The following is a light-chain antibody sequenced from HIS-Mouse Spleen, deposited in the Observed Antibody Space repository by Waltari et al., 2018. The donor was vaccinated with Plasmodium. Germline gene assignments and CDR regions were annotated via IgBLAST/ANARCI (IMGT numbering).Light chain of an antibody. CDR3: SSYTSSSTYWV. CDR2: DVS. Sequence: QSALTQPASVSGSPGQSITISCTGTSSDVGGYNYVSWYQQQPGKAPKLMFYDVSNRPSGVSNRFSGSKSGNTASLTISGLQAEDEADYYCSSYTSSSTYWVFGGGTKLTVL. J-gene: IGLJ3*02. V-gene: IGLV2-14*03. CDR1: SSDVGGYNY.